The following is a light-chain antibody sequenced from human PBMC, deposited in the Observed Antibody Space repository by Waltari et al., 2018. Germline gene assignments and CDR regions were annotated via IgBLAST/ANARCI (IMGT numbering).Light chain of an antibody. J-gene: IGKJ1*01. V-gene: IGKV1-39*01. CDR2: TAS. CDR1: QTISSY. Sequence: DIQMPQSPSSLSASVGDRVTITCRASQTISSYLNCYQQKPGKAPHLLIYTASSLQSGVPSRFSGSGSGTDFTLTISSLQPEDFATYYCQQSSSTPPWTFGQGTKVEIK. CDR3: QQSSSTPPWT.